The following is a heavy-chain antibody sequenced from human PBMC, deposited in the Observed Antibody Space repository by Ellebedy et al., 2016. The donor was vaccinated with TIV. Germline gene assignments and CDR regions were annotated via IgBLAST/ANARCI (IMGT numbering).Heavy chain of an antibody. CDR3: ARAFTERLGGLTTHWVLDY. CDR1: GESLSGYF. Sequence: SETLSLTCAVHGESLSGYFWSWIRQPPGKGLEWIGHISSSGSTNYSPSLKSRVTMSVDTSKNQFSLKIRSVTADDTAVYFCARAFTERLGGLTTHWVLDYWGQGSLVTASS. D-gene: IGHD4-11*01. J-gene: IGHJ4*02. V-gene: IGHV4-4*09. CDR2: ISSSGST.